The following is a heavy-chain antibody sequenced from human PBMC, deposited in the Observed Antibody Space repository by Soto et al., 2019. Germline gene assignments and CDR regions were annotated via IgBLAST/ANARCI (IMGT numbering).Heavy chain of an antibody. V-gene: IGHV1-18*01. CDR2: ISGYNGNS. CDR1: GYTFTSYG. J-gene: IGHJ4*02. CDR3: AREDIQDIVVVVVAPEGLGY. Sequence: QVQLVQSGAEVKKPGASVKVSCKASGYTFTSYGIRWVRQAPGQGLEWMGRISGYNGNSNYAQNLQGRVTMTTDTSTSTAYRERRSLRSDDTAVYYCAREDIQDIVVVVVAPEGLGYWGQGTLVTVSS. D-gene: IGHD2-15*01.